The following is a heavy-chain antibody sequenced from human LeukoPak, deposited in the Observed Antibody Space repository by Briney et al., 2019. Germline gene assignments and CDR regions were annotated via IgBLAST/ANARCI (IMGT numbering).Heavy chain of an antibody. J-gene: IGHJ4*02. CDR3: ARSHLVGYSSSWYVDY. CDR1: GGTFSSYA. V-gene: IGHV1-69*04. Sequence: ASVKVSCKASGGTFSSYAISWVRQAPGQGFEWMGRIIPILGIANYAQKFQGRVTITADKSTSTAYMELSSLRSEDTAVYYCARSHLVGYSSSWYVDYWGQGTLVTVSS. CDR2: IIPILGIA. D-gene: IGHD6-13*01.